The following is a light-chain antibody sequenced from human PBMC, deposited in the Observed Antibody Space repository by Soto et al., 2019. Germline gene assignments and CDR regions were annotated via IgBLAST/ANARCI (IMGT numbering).Light chain of an antibody. Sequence: DIQMNQSPSAMSALVEDRITNICRASQSISNYLDWFQQKPGKVPKRLIYAASSLQSGVPSRFSGSGSGTEFTLTISSLQPDDFATYYCQQYMSYSFGQGTKVDIK. CDR2: AAS. CDR1: QSISNY. V-gene: IGKV1-17*03. CDR3: QQYMSYS. J-gene: IGKJ1*01.